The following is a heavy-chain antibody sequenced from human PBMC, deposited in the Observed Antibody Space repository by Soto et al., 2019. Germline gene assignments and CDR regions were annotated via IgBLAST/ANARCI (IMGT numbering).Heavy chain of an antibody. J-gene: IGHJ4*02. CDR1: GFALSTRGVG. CDR2: IFWDGDQ. CDR3: AHRSIPDNYGWGSDFDY. V-gene: IGHV2-5*02. D-gene: IGHD3-10*01. Sequence: QITLKESGPTLVKPTQTLTVTCTFSGFALSTRGVGVGWVRQPPGKALEWLALIFWDGDQRFSPSLNGRAAITSDTSKNQVGFTLTNVDLVDTATYYCAHRSIPDNYGWGSDFDYWGQGSRVTVSS.